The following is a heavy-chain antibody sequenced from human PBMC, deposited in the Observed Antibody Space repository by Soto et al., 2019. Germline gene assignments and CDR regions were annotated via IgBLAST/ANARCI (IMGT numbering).Heavy chain of an antibody. CDR3: ARAAYCAPGCYYYFDY. V-gene: IGHV3-7*01. CDR2: IKPDGSAT. D-gene: IGHD2-2*01. Sequence: PXVCLRLSCAVCGFSFGSYCRNWARLLPGKGLEWVAYIKPDGSATYYVDSVKGRFTISRDNAKNSLYLQMNSLRVEDTSVYYCARAAYCAPGCYYYFDYCGQRTLVTVSS. J-gene: IGHJ4*02. CDR1: GFSFGSYC.